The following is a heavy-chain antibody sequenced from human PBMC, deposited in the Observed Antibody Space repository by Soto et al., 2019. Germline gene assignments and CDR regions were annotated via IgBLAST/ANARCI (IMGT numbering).Heavy chain of an antibody. CDR2: INHSGST. CDR1: GGSFSGYY. J-gene: IGHJ3*02. CDR3: ARASRGKYDAFDI. Sequence: SETLSLTCAVYGGSFSGYYWSWIRQPPGKGLEWIGEINHSGSTNYNPSLKSRVTISVDTSKNQFSLKLSSVTAADTAVYYCARASRGKYDAFDIWGQGTMVTVSS. V-gene: IGHV4-34*01.